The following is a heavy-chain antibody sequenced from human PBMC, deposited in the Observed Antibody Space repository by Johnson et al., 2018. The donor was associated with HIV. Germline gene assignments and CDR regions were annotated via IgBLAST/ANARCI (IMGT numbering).Heavy chain of an antibody. CDR1: GFTFSSYD. V-gene: IGHV3-13*01. CDR2: IGTAGDT. Sequence: MLLVESGGGLVQPGGSLRLSCAASGFTFSSYDMHWVRQATGKGLEWVSAIGTAGDTYYPGSVKGRFTISRDNAKNSLYLQMNSLRAEDTALYYCARDISYDSSASQGAFDIWGQGTMVTVSS. J-gene: IGHJ3*02. CDR3: ARDISYDSSASQGAFDI. D-gene: IGHD3-22*01.